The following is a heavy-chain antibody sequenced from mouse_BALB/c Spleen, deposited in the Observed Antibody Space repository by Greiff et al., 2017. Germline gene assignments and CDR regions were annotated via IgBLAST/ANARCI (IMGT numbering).Heavy chain of an antibody. CDR3: ARNDRYDFAY. V-gene: IGHV2-6-4*01. CDR2: IWGGGST. CDR1: GFSLTSYG. D-gene: IGHD2-14*01. J-gene: IGHJ3*01. Sequence: QVQLKESGPGLVAPSQSLSITCTVSGFSLTSYGVHWVRQPPGKGLEWLGMIWGGGSTDYNSALKSRLSISKDNSKSQVFLKMNSLQTDDTAMYYCARNDRYDFAYWGQGTLVTVSA.